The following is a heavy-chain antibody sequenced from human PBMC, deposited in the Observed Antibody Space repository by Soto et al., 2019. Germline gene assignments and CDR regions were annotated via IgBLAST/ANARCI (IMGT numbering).Heavy chain of an antibody. Sequence: GGSLRLSCAASGFTFSSYGMHWVRQAPGKGLEWVAVIWYDGSNKYYADSVKGRFTISRDNSKNTLYLQMNSLRAEDTAVYYCARDSWDYGDYVGYFDYWGQGTLVTVSS. D-gene: IGHD4-17*01. CDR2: IWYDGSNK. CDR1: GFTFSSYG. CDR3: ARDSWDYGDYVGYFDY. J-gene: IGHJ4*02. V-gene: IGHV3-33*01.